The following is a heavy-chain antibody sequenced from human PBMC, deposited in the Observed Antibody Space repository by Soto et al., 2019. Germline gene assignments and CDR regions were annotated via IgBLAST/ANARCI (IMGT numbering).Heavy chain of an antibody. D-gene: IGHD3-9*01. Sequence: PSETLSLTCTVSGGSISSYYWSWIRQPPGKGLEWIAYIYYTGSTNYNPSLKSRVTISLDTSKNQFSLKLYSVTPEDTAVYYCARVQVLRYFDWLPSRLRPDAFDIWGQGTMVTVS. J-gene: IGHJ3*02. CDR2: IYYTGST. V-gene: IGHV4-59*12. CDR3: ARVQVLRYFDWLPSRLRPDAFDI. CDR1: GGSISSYY.